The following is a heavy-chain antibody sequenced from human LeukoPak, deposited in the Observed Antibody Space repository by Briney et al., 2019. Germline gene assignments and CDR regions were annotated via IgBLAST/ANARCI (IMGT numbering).Heavy chain of an antibody. J-gene: IGHJ4*02. CDR2: IESDGTST. Sequence: GGSLRLSCAASGFTFTTSWMHWFRQAPGKGLVWVSRIESDGTSTTYADSVKGRFTISRDNAKNTLYLQMNSLRAEDTAVYYCGRGLYSSSWTFDYWGQGTLVTVSS. CDR3: GRGLYSSSWTFDY. V-gene: IGHV3-74*01. CDR1: GFTFTTSW. D-gene: IGHD6-13*01.